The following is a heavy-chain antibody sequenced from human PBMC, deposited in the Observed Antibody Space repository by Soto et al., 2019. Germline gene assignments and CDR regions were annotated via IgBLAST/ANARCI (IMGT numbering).Heavy chain of an antibody. J-gene: IGHJ5*02. Sequence: GESLKISCTGVGYSFTSYWIAWVRQMPGKGLEWMGIIYPGDFDTRYSPSFQGQVTISADKSITTVYLQWSSLKASDTAMYYCARGYCTTTICDPWFDPWGQGTLVTVSS. CDR3: ARGYCTTTICDPWFDP. D-gene: IGHD2-2*01. CDR1: GYSFTSYW. V-gene: IGHV5-51*01. CDR2: IYPGDFDT.